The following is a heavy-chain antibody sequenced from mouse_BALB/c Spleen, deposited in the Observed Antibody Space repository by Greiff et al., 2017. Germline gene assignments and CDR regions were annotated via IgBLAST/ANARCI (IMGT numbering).Heavy chain of an antibody. Sequence: VQLQQSGPELVKPGASVKISCKASGYAFSSSWMNWVKQRPGQGLEWIGRIYPGDGDTNYNGKFKGKATLTADKSSSTAYMQLSSLTSVDSAVYFCARCAYYGNHLYAMDYWGQGTSVTVSS. CDR3: ARCAYYGNHLYAMDY. V-gene: IGHV1-82*01. CDR2: IYPGDGDT. CDR1: GYAFSSSW. J-gene: IGHJ4*01. D-gene: IGHD2-10*01.